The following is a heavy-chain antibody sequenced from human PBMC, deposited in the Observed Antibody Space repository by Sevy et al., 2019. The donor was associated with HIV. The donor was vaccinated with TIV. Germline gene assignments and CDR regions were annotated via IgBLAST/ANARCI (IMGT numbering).Heavy chain of an antibody. CDR3: AGGRYDSSGSFDAFDI. V-gene: IGHV3-23*01. Sequence: GGSLRLSCAASGFTFTNYAMNWVRRAPGKGLEWVSTIFGARGVIYDADSLKGRFTISRDNSKNTLYLQMDSLRAEDTAVYYCAGGRYDSSGSFDAFDIWGQGTMVTVSS. J-gene: IGHJ3*02. D-gene: IGHD3-22*01. CDR1: GFTFTNYA. CDR2: IFGARGVI.